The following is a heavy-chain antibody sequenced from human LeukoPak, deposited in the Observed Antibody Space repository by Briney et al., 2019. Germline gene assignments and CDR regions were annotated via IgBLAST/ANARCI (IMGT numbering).Heavy chain of an antibody. V-gene: IGHV4-39*02. J-gene: IGHJ5*02. CDR2: IYYSGST. CDR1: GGAISSRNYY. Sequence: SETLSLTCTVSGGAISSRNYYWGWIRQPPGKGLEWIGSIYYSGSTYYNPSLKSRVTISVDTSKNQFSLKLSSVTAADTAVYYCAREGFDPWGQGTLVTVSS. CDR3: AREGFDP.